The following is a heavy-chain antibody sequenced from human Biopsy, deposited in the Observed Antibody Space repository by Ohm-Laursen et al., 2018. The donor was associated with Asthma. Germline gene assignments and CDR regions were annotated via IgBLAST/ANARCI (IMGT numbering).Heavy chain of an antibody. CDR1: GFAVSRGY. Sequence: SLRLSCAASGFAVSRGYMSWVRQAPGKGLEWVSVIYSGGTSHTADSVRGRFTISRDYSKNTLFLEMNSLRPEDTAVYYCAKELFPGWELRRGPDSWGQGTLVTVSS. J-gene: IGHJ4*02. V-gene: IGHV3-66*02. CDR3: AKELFPGWELRRGPDS. D-gene: IGHD1-26*01. CDR2: IYSGGTS.